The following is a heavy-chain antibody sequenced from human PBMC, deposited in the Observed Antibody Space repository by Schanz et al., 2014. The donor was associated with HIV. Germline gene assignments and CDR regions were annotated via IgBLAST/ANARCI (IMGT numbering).Heavy chain of an antibody. CDR1: GFTFGDYP. D-gene: IGHD3-10*01. V-gene: IGHV3-11*01. CDR2: INSNEGTT. J-gene: IGHJ4*02. CDR3: ARLRGFLWFGDHPYSFDY. Sequence: VQLVESGGGLVKPGRSLRLSCTASGFTFGDYPMSWFRQAPGKGLEWVSRINSNEGTTDYADSVKGRFTISRDNGKNSLFLQMNSLRAEDTAVYYCARLRGFLWFGDHPYSFDYWGQGTLVTVSS.